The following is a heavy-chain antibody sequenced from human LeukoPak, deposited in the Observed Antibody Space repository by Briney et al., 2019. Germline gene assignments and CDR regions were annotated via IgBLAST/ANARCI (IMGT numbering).Heavy chain of an antibody. CDR3: ARGGYGPYFDY. CDR2: IYYSGST. Sequence: SETLSLTCTVSGGSITTYYWSWIRQPPGKGLEWIGYIYYSGSTNYNPSLKSRVTISVDTSKNQFSLKLSSLTAADTAVYYCARGGYGPYFDYWGQGTLVTVSS. CDR1: GGSITTYY. J-gene: IGHJ4*02. D-gene: IGHD6-25*01. V-gene: IGHV4-59*01.